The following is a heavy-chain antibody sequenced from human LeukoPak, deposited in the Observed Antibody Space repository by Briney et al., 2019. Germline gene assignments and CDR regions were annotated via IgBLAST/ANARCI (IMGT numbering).Heavy chain of an antibody. CDR1: GFTFSSYG. D-gene: IGHD6-13*01. V-gene: IGHV3-30*02. J-gene: IGHJ5*02. Sequence: PGGSLRLSCAASGFTFSSYGMHWVRQAPGKGLEWVAFIRYDGSNKYYADSVKGRFTISRDNSKNTLYLQMNSLRAEDTAVYYCARDSSSSWYNNWFDPWGQGTLVIVSS. CDR3: ARDSSSSWYNNWFDP. CDR2: IRYDGSNK.